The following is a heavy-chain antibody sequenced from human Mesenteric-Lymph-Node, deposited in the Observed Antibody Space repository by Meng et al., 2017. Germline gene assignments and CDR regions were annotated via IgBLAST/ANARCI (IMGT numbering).Heavy chain of an antibody. CDR3: ARGGPYPDSSGFHWYFDL. J-gene: IGHJ2*01. V-gene: IGHV7-4-1*02. CDR1: GYTFINYA. Sequence: QGQLVQSGSELKKPGASVKVSCKASGYTFINYAINWVRQAPGQRLEWMGWINTHTGNPTYGQGFTGRFVLSSDTSVSTANLQISSLKAEDTAVYYCARGGPYPDSSGFHWYFDLWGRGTLVTVSS. CDR2: INTHTGNP. D-gene: IGHD3-22*01.